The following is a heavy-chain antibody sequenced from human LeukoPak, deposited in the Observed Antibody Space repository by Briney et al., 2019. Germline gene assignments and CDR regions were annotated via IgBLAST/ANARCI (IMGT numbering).Heavy chain of an antibody. CDR2: IYHSGGT. V-gene: IGHV4-30-2*01. J-gene: IGHJ5*02. CDR3: ARGAYDYGDYYWFDP. CDR1: GGSISSGGYS. Sequence: LRLSCAVSGGSISSGGYSWSWIRQPPGKGLEWIGYIYHSGGTYYNPSLKSRVTISVDRSKNQFSLKLSSVTAADTAVYYCARGAYDYGDYYWFDPWGQGTLVTVSS. D-gene: IGHD4-17*01.